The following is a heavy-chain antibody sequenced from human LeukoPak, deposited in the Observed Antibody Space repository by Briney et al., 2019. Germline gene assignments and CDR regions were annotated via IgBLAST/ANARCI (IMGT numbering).Heavy chain of an antibody. J-gene: IGHJ4*02. CDR3: AKDQYDSSGLFDY. CDR1: GFTFSNYV. V-gene: IGHV3-23*01. CDR2: ISVSGGST. D-gene: IGHD3-22*01. Sequence: GGSLRLSCAASGFTFSNYVMSWVRRAPGKGLEWVSAISVSGGSTYYTDSVKGRFTVSRDNSKNTLYLQMNSLRAEDTAVYYCAKDQYDSSGLFDYWGQGTLVTVSS.